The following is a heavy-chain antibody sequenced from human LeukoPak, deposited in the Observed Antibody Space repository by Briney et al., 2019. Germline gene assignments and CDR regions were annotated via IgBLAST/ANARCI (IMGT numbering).Heavy chain of an antibody. CDR2: IFSGGST. D-gene: IGHD2-2*02. Sequence: LAGGSLRLSCAASGFTVSSNYMSWVRQAPGKGLEWVSVIFSGGSTYYADSVKGRFTISRDNSKNTLYLQMNSLRAEDTAVYYCASPGYCSSTSCYTRAFDIWGQGTMVTVSS. J-gene: IGHJ3*02. CDR1: GFTVSSNY. V-gene: IGHV3-53*01. CDR3: ASPGYCSSTSCYTRAFDI.